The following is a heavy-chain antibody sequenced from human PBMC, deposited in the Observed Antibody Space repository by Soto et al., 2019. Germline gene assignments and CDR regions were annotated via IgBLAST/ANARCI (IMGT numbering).Heavy chain of an antibody. CDR2: IYHSGST. CDR1: RSSIVRNSYY. D-gene: IGHD6-13*01. J-gene: IGHJ6*02. Sequence: SVTLSLTCTLPRSSIVRNSYYWDWISQPSGKGLEWIGSIYHSGSTYYNPSLKSRVTISVDTSKNQFSLKLSSVTAADTAVYYCAREAAAGYYYYYGMDVWGQGTTVTVS. CDR3: AREAAAGYYYYYGMDV. V-gene: IGHV4-39*07.